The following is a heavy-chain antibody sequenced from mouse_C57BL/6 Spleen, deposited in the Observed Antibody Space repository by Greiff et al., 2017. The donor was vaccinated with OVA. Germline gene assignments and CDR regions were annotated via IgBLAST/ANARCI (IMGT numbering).Heavy chain of an antibody. CDR1: GYTFTSYW. V-gene: IGHV1-55*01. CDR3: ARKGLDYYGSSYYFDY. D-gene: IGHD1-1*01. J-gene: IGHJ2*01. Sequence: QVQLQQPGAELVKPGASVQMSCKASGYTFTSYWITWVKQRPGQGLEWIGDIYPGSGSTNYNEKFKSKATLTVDTSSSTAYMQLSSLTSEDSAVYYGARKGLDYYGSSYYFDYWGQGTTLTVSS. CDR2: IYPGSGST.